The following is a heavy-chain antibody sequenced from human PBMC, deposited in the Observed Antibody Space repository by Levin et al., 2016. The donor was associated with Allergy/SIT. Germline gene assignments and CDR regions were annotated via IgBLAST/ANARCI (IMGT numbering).Heavy chain of an antibody. J-gene: IGHJ4*02. CDR1: GFIVSGSY. Sequence: GGSLRLSCEASGFIVSGSYMSWVRLAPGRGPEWVSVIYSTGSTYYADSVKGRFTFSRDDSKNTLFLQMNSLRVEDTAVYYCARGFGSLDSWGQGTQVTVSS. V-gene: IGHV3-53*01. CDR3: ARGFGSLDS. D-gene: IGHD3-10*01. CDR2: IYSTGST.